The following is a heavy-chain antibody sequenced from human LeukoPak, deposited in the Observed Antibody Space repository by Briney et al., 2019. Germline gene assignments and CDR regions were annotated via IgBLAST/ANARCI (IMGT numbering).Heavy chain of an antibody. CDR3: AKRGVVIRVILVGLHKEAYYFDS. CDR1: AITLSNYG. Sequence: GGPLRLSCAVAAITLSNYGMSWVRLAPGKGLEWVAGISGSGGGTKYADSVKGRFTISRDNPRNTLYLQMNSLRAEDTAVYFCAKRGVVIRVILVGLHKEAYYFDSWGQGALVTVSS. D-gene: IGHD3-22*01. V-gene: IGHV3-23*01. CDR2: ISGSGGGT. J-gene: IGHJ4*02.